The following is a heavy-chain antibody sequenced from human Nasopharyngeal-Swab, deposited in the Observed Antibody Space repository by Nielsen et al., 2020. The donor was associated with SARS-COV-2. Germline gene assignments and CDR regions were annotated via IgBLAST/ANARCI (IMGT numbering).Heavy chain of an antibody. CDR2: IDPSDSYT. V-gene: IGHV5-10-1*01. D-gene: IGHD2-2*01. CDR1: GYSFTSYW. Sequence: GESLKISCKGSGYSFTSYWISWVRQMPGKGLEWMGRIDPSDSYTNYSPSFQGHVTISADKSISTAYLQWSSLKASDTAMYYCARWVVDCSSTSCHYYFDYWGQGTLVTV. J-gene: IGHJ4*02. CDR3: ARWVVDCSSTSCHYYFDY.